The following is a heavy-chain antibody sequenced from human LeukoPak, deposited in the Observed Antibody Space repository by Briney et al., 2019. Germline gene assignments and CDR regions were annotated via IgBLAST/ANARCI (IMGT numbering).Heavy chain of an antibody. V-gene: IGHV1-2*02. CDR1: GYTFSDNY. Sequence: ASVRVSCKASGYTFSDNYIHWVRQAPGQGLEWVGWIEPNTGATHYSKRFQGRVTMTRDTSVSTAYMELTSLRSDDTAVYFCAREFRVVMTAFLDYWGQGTLVIVSS. CDR2: IEPNTGAT. J-gene: IGHJ4*02. CDR3: AREFRVVMTAFLDY. D-gene: IGHD2-21*02.